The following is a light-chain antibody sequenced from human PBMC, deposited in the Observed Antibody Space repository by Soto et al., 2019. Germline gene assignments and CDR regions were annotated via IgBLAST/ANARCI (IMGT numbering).Light chain of an antibody. Sequence: QSALTQPRSVSGSPGQSVTISCTGTNSDVGGYNYVSWYQQYPGKAPKLVISGVSERPSGVPDRFSGSKSGNTASLTISGLQAEDEADYYCCSYVDTDTWVFGGGTQLTVL. CDR3: CSYVDTDTWV. V-gene: IGLV2-11*01. J-gene: IGLJ3*02. CDR2: GVS. CDR1: NSDVGGYNY.